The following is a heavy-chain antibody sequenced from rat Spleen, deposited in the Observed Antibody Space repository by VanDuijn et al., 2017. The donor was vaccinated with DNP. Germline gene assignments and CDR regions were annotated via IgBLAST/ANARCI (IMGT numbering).Heavy chain of an antibody. CDR1: GYSITSCCR. Sequence: VQLQESGPGLVEPSQSLSLTCSVTGYSITSCCRWTWIRKFPGHKLEWMGYINSAGSIEYNPSLKGRISITSDTSKNQFFLQVNSVTTDDTATYYCTRSRYGGRDYFDYWGQGVMVTVSS. CDR2: INSAGSI. J-gene: IGHJ2*01. V-gene: IGHV3-3*01. D-gene: IGHD1-11*01. CDR3: TRSRYGGRDYFDY.